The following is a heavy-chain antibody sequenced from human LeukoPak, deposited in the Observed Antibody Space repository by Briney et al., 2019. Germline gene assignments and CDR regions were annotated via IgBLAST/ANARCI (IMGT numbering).Heavy chain of an antibody. J-gene: IGHJ4*02. CDR2: IRSTAHNYAT. V-gene: IGHV3-73*01. Sequence: GGSLRLSCAASEFTLSGSDEHCVRQTSGKGLEWVGHIRSTAHNYATAYAASVKGKFIISRDDSNNTAYLQMNSLKAEDTAVYYCFVDGGYWGQGTLVTVSS. D-gene: IGHD4-23*01. CDR1: EFTLSGSD. CDR3: FVDGGY.